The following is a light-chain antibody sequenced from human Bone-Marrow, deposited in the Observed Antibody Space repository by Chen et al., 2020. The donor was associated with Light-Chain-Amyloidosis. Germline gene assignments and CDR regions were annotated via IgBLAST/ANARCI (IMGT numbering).Light chain of an antibody. J-gene: IGKJ1*01. CDR3: LQYGTSPPRT. Sequence: EIVLTQYPGTLSLSPGERATLSCRASQSISSSHLCCYQQKPGQAPRLVIYGASTRATGTPDRFRGSGSGTDFTLTISRLEPEDSAVYFCLQYGTSPPRTFGQGTTVEIK. CDR2: GAS. V-gene: IGKV3-20*01. CDR1: QSISSSH.